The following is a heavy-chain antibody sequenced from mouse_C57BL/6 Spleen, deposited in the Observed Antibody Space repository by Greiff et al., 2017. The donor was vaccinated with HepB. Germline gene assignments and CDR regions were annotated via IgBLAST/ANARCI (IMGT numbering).Heavy chain of an antibody. CDR3: AREGIYSFAD. V-gene: IGHV1-82*01. CDR2: IYPGDGDT. Sequence: VQLQQSGPELVKPGASVKISCKASGYAFSSSWMNWVKQRPGRGLEWIGRIYPGDGDTNYNGKFKGKATLTADKSSSTAYMQLSSLTSEDSAVCFCAREGIYSFADWGQGTLVTVAA. CDR1: GYAFSSSW. J-gene: IGHJ3*01. D-gene: IGHD2-1*01.